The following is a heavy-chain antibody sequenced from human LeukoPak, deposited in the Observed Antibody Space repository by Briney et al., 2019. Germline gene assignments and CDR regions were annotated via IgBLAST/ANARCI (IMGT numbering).Heavy chain of an antibody. CDR1: GGSISSYY. J-gene: IGHJ6*02. Sequence: SETLSLTCTVSGGSISSYYWSWIRQPPGKGLEWIGYIYYSGSTNYNPSLKSRVTISVDTSKNQFSLKLSSVTAADTAVYYCARSSLYYYDYGMDVWGQGTTVTVSS. CDR3: ARSSLYYYDYGMDV. CDR2: IYYSGST. V-gene: IGHV4-59*08.